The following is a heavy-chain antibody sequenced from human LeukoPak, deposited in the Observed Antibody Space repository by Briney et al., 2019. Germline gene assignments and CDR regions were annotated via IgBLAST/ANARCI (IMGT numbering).Heavy chain of an antibody. CDR3: ARALPYTSGWYGGGGLDY. J-gene: IGHJ4*02. CDR1: GFTFSSYA. V-gene: IGHV3-64*01. D-gene: IGHD6-19*01. Sequence: PGRSLRLSCTASGFTFSSYAMHCVRQALDRGLEYVSAISSNAGATHYANSVKGRFTISRDNSKNTLYLQMGGLRAEDMAVYYCARALPYTSGWYGGGGLDYWGQGTLVSVSS. CDR2: ISSNAGAT.